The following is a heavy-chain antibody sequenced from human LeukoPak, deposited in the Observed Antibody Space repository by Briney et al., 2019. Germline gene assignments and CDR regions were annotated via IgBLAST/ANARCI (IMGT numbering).Heavy chain of an antibody. J-gene: IGHJ4*02. CDR1: GFTFSRYR. CDR3: ARDWSVTTGPDY. CDR2: ISGSGSGGST. Sequence: GSLRLSCAASGFTFSRYRMNWVRQAPGKGLEWVSSISGSGSGGSTYYADSVKGRFTISRDNSKNTLYLQMNSLRAEDTAVYYCARDWSVTTGPDYWGQGTLVTVSS. V-gene: IGHV3-23*01. D-gene: IGHD4-17*01.